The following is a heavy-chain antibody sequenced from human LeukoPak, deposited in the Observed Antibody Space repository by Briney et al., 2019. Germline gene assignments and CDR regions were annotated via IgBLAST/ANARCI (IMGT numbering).Heavy chain of an antibody. CDR2: INPYNGNR. Sequence: ASLKVPCKASGYTFTSYGISWVRQAPGQGLECMGWINPYNGNRNYAQKFQGRVTMTTDTSTSTAYMELRSMRSDDTAVYYCAREIYGRFDYWGQGALVTVSS. D-gene: IGHD4-17*01. J-gene: IGHJ4*02. V-gene: IGHV1-18*01. CDR3: AREIYGRFDY. CDR1: GYTFTSYG.